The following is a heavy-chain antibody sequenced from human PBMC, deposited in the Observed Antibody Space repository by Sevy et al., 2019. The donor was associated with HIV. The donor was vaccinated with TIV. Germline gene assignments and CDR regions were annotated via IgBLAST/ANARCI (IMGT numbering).Heavy chain of an antibody. Sequence: ASVKVSCKVSGYSLPNLAMHWVRQAPGKGLEWMGTFDPEDGETIYAQNFQGRVTLTEDTATDTAYMELSSLRSEDTAVCYCELTKDYYENSGNPFDYWGQGTLVTVSS. CDR1: GYSLPNLA. J-gene: IGHJ4*02. D-gene: IGHD3-22*01. CDR3: ELTKDYYENSGNPFDY. V-gene: IGHV1-24*01. CDR2: FDPEDGET.